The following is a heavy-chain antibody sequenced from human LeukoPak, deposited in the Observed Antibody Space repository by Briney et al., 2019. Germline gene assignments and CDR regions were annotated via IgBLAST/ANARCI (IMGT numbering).Heavy chain of an antibody. D-gene: IGHD3-10*01. V-gene: IGHV4-31*03. Sequence: SETLSLTCTVSGGSITSDVYYWSWIRQHPGKGLEWIGYIYSGSTSYNPSLKSRVTISVDTSKNQFSLILTSVTAADTAVYYCASSRYYYGAGSTNWFDPWGQGTPVTVSS. CDR2: IYSGST. CDR1: GGSITSDVYY. CDR3: ASSRYYYGAGSTNWFDP. J-gene: IGHJ5*02.